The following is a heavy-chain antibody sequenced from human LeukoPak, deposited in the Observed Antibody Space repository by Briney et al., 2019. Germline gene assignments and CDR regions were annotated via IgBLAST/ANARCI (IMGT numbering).Heavy chain of an antibody. CDR3: ARENSSGWFLPSFDY. V-gene: IGHV1-18*01. Sequence: ASVKVSCKASGYTFTSYGISWVRQAPGQGLEWMGWIGAYNGNTNYAQKLQGRVTMTTDTSTSTAYMELRSLRSDDTAVYYCARENSSGWFLPSFDYWGQGTLVTVSS. CDR2: IGAYNGNT. J-gene: IGHJ4*02. CDR1: GYTFTSYG. D-gene: IGHD6-19*01.